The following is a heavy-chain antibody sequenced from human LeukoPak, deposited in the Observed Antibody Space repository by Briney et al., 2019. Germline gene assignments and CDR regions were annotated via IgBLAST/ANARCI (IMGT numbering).Heavy chain of an antibody. CDR3: ARDGRFFVVPSI. V-gene: IGHV3-7*01. CDR1: GFSFSTYW. Sequence: PGGSLRLSCVASGFSFSTYWMSWVRQAPGKGLEWVATIKKEDGREKYYVDSVRGRFTISRDNAYNSLYLQMNSLRAEDSAVYYCARDGRFFVVPSIWGQGTLVTVSS. J-gene: IGHJ4*02. D-gene: IGHD3-10*02. CDR2: IKKEDGREK.